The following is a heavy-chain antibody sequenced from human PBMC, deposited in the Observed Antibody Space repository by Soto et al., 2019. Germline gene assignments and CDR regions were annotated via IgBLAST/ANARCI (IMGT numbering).Heavy chain of an antibody. CDR1: GGSFSGYY. D-gene: IGHD6-13*01. Sequence: SETLSLTCAVYGGSFSGYYWSWIRQPPGKGLEWIGEINHSGSTNYNPSLKSRVTISVDTSKNQFSLKLSSVTAADTAVYYCARARPRYSSSRHTRGSWFDPWGQGTLVTVSS. CDR2: INHSGST. V-gene: IGHV4-34*01. CDR3: ARARPRYSSSRHTRGSWFDP. J-gene: IGHJ5*02.